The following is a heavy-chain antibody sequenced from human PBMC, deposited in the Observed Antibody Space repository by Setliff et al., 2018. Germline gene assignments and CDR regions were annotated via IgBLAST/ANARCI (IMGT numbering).Heavy chain of an antibody. CDR2: VYTDGTT. D-gene: IGHD6-19*01. J-gene: IGHJ5*02. Sequence: SETLSLTCTVSGASLRSGSAYWGWLRQSAGKGLEWIGRVYTDGTTNYSPSLKSRVTISADTSKNHFSLRMTSVTAADTAVYFCARERIAVAGRSNWFDPWGQGTLVTVSS. CDR3: ARERIAVAGRSNWFDP. V-gene: IGHV4-61*02. CDR1: GASLRSGSAY.